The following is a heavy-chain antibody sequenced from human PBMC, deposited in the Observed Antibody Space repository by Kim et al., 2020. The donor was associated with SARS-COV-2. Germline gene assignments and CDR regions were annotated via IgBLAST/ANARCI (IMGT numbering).Heavy chain of an antibody. D-gene: IGHD3-10*01. J-gene: IGHJ4*02. CDR3: VRDRERSGSYLGY. V-gene: IGHV3-30*01. Sequence: KCADAVKVRFTISRDNSLYTLYLQMHSLRSEDTALYFCVRDRERSGSYLGYWGQGTRVTVSS.